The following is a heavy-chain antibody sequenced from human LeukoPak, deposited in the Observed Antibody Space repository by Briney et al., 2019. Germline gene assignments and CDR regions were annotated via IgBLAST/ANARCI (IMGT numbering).Heavy chain of an antibody. D-gene: IGHD3-22*01. V-gene: IGHV3-64*01. Sequence: GGSLRLSCAASGFTFSSYAMHWVRQAPGKGLEYVSAISSNGGSTYYANSVKGRFTISRDNSKNTLYLQMGSLRAEDMAVYYCASPHYYDLSWGQGTLVTVSS. CDR2: ISSNGGST. J-gene: IGHJ5*02. CDR1: GFTFSSYA. CDR3: ASPHYYDLS.